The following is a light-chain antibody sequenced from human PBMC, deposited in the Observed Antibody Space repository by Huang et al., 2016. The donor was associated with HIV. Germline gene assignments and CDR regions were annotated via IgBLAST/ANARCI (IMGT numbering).Light chain of an antibody. CDR3: QQYDDWPLT. Sequence: EILMTQSPATLSVAPGERATLACRASQTVNNTVAWYQYKLGQAPRLLIYSVSTTATGVSVRFSGSGSGTDFTLTISGLQSEDFALYFCQQYDDWPLTFGGGTQVEIK. J-gene: IGKJ4*01. CDR1: QTVNNT. V-gene: IGKV3-15*01. CDR2: SVS.